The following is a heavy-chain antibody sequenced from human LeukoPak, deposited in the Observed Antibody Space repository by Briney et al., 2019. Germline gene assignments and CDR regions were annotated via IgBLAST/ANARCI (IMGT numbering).Heavy chain of an antibody. CDR2: ISSSSSTI. Sequence: PGVSLRLSCAASGFTFSSYSMNWVRQAPGKGLEWVSYISSSSSTIYYADSVKGRFTISRDNAKNSLYLQMNSLRAEDTAVYYCANLPPIVVVPAATMGVWGQGTTVTVSS. D-gene: IGHD2-2*01. CDR3: ANLPPIVVVPAATMGV. CDR1: GFTFSSYS. J-gene: IGHJ6*02. V-gene: IGHV3-48*01.